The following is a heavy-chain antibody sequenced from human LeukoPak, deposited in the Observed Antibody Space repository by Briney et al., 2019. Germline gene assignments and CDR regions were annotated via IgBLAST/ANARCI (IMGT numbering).Heavy chain of an antibody. CDR2: ISWNSDSI. V-gene: IGHV3-9*03. CDR1: GFTFDDYA. J-gene: IGHJ4*02. Sequence: GGSLRLSCAASGFTFDDYAMHWVRQAPGKGLEWVSGISWNSDSIGYADSVKGRFTISRDNAKNSLYLQMNSLRAEDMALYYCAKDIFPSYSSGWSYFDYWGQGTLVTVSS. CDR3: AKDIFPSYSSGWSYFDY. D-gene: IGHD6-19*01.